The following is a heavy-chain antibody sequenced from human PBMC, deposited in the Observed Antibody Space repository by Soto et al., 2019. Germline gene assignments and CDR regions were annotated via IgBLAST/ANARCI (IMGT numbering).Heavy chain of an antibody. CDR1: GVSISSYY. Sequence: PSETLPLTCTVSGVSISSYYWTWTRQPPGKGLEWIGYIYYSGSSGSTDYSPSLKSRVTISADTSKNQFSLKLSSVTAADTAVYYCARMNQLAPKRNAFDIWGQGTMVTVSS. J-gene: IGHJ3*02. D-gene: IGHD1-1*01. V-gene: IGHV4-59*01. CDR2: IYYSGSSGST. CDR3: ARMNQLAPKRNAFDI.